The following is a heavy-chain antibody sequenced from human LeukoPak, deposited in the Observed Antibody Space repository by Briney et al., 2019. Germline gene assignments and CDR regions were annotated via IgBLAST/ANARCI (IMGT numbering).Heavy chain of an antibody. CDR3: ARVIGYCSSTSCSSYYFDY. CDR2: INPNSGGT. J-gene: IGHJ4*02. D-gene: IGHD2-2*01. CDR1: GYTFTGYY. Sequence: ASVKVSCKASGYTFTGYYMHWVRQAPGQGLEWMGRINPNSGGTNYAQKFQGRVTMTRDTSISTAYMELSRLRSDDTAVYYCARVIGYCSSTSCSSYYFDYWGQGTLVTVSS. V-gene: IGHV1-2*06.